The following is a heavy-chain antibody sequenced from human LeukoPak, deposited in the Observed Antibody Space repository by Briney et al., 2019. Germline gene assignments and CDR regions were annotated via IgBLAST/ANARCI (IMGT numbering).Heavy chain of an antibody. CDR3: AKPLVWFGELRDY. V-gene: IGHV3-23*01. CDR1: GFTFSSYA. Sequence: GGSLRLSCAASGFTFSSYAMSWVRQAPGKGPEWVSAISGSGGSTYYADSVKGRFTISGDNSKNTLYLQMNSLRAEDTAVYYCAKPLVWFGELRDYWGQGTLVTVSS. D-gene: IGHD3-10*01. CDR2: ISGSGGST. J-gene: IGHJ4*02.